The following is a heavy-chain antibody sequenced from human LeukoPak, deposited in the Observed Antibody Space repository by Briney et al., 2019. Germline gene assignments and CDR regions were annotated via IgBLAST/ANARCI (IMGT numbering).Heavy chain of an antibody. CDR3: ARGQRGSYYYYYMDV. CDR1: GGSISSYY. J-gene: IGHJ6*03. Sequence: PSETLSLTCTVSGGSISSYYWSWIRQPAGKGLEWIGRIYTSGSTNYNPSLKSRVTMSVDTSKNQFSLKLGSVTAADTAVYYCARGQRGSYYYYYMDVWGKGTTVTVSS. CDR2: IYTSGST. V-gene: IGHV4-4*07.